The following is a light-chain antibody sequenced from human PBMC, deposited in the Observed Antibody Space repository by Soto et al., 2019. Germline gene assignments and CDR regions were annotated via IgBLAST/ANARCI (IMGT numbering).Light chain of an antibody. J-gene: IGKJ2*01. CDR1: QNVLYISNNKNY. V-gene: IGKV4-1*01. CDR3: QQYYSTPYT. Sequence: DIVMTQSPDSLAVSLGERANVNCKSSQNVLYISNNKNYLAWYQQKPGQPPKLLIYWASIRESGVPDRFSGSGSGTDFTLTISSLQAEDVPVYYCQQYYSTPYTFGQGTKLEIK. CDR2: WAS.